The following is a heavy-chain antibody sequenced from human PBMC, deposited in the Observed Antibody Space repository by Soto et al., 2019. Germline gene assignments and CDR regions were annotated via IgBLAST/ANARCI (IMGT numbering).Heavy chain of an antibody. V-gene: IGHV2-26*01. J-gene: IGHJ5*02. CDR1: GFSLSDARMG. CDR3: ARIIGNLDFWKGYLLPDNWFDP. CDR2: IFSGDIT. Sequence: QVTLKESGPVLVKPTETLTLTCTVSGFSLSDARMGVSWIRQSPGKALEWLAHIFSGDITSYSPRLKRRLTISRDTSKGHVVLTLTNVHPDDTATYYCARIIGNLDFWKGYLLPDNWFDPWGQGTQVTVSS. D-gene: IGHD3-3*01.